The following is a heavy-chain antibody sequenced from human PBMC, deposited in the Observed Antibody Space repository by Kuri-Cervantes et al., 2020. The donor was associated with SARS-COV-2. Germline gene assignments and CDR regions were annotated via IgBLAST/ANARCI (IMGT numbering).Heavy chain of an antibody. CDR1: GFTFNNYA. D-gene: IGHD6-13*01. CDR3: AKDKTTRIASTGTSDY. Sequence: GGSLRLSCAASGFTFNNYAMHWVRQAPGKGLEWVAVISYDGSNKYYADSVKGRFTISRDNSKNTLYLQLNSLRAEDTAMYYCAKDKTTRIASTGTSDYWGQGTLVTVSS. CDR2: ISYDGSNK. J-gene: IGHJ4*02. V-gene: IGHV3-30*18.